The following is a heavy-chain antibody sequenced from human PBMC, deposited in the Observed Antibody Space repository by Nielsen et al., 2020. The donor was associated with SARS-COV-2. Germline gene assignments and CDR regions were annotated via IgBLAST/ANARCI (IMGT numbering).Heavy chain of an antibody. J-gene: IGHJ5*02. D-gene: IGHD6-13*01. Sequence: SETLSLTCTVSGGSISSSSYYWGWIRQPLGKGLEWIGSIYYSGSTYYNPSLKSRVTISVDTSKNQFSLKLSSVTAADTAVYYCARDVRSSSWINWFDPWGQGTLVTVSS. CDR1: GGSISSSSYY. CDR3: ARDVRSSSWINWFDP. CDR2: IYYSGST. V-gene: IGHV4-39*07.